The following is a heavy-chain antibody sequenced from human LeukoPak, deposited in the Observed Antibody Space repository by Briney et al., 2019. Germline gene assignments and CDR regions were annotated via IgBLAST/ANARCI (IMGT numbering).Heavy chain of an antibody. V-gene: IGHV1-69*11. CDR1: GGVFTTYA. CDR3: ARDTSPYYYDSSGSAHFDY. J-gene: IGHJ4*02. Sequence: SVKVSCKASGGVFTTYAVSWVRQAPGQGLEWMGSIIPFLGTTNYAQKFQGRVTITADEPTRTAYMELRSLRSDDTAVYYCARDTSPYYYDSSGSAHFDYWGRGTLVTVSS. CDR2: IIPFLGTT. D-gene: IGHD3-22*01.